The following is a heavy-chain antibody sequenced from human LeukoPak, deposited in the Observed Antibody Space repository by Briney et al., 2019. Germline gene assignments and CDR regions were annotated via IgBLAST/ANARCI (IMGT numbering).Heavy chain of an antibody. J-gene: IGHJ4*02. CDR1: GGSISSYY. CDR3: ARQPRIVGATDPGYFDF. CDR2: IYNIRST. V-gene: IGHV4-59*08. D-gene: IGHD1-26*01. Sequence: PSETLSLTCTVSGGSISSYYWSWIRQPPGKGLEWIGYIYNIRSTNYNPSLKSRVTISGDTSKNQVSLQLRSVTAADTAVCYCARQPRIVGATDPGYFDFWGQGTLVTVSS.